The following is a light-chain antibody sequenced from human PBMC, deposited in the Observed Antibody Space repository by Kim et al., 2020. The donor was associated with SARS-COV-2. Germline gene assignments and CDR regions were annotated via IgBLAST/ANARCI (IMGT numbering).Light chain of an antibody. CDR3: QQYGSSLFI. V-gene: IGKV3-20*01. CDR1: QSVSSSY. J-gene: IGKJ3*01. Sequence: SPGERATLSCRASQSVSSSYLAWYQQKPGQAPRLLIYGASSRATGIPDRFSGSGSGTDFTLTISRLEPEDFAVYYCQQYGSSLFIFGPGTKVDIK. CDR2: GAS.